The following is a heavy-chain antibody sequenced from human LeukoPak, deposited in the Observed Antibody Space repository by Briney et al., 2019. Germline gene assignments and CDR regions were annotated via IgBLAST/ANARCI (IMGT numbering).Heavy chain of an antibody. Sequence: GASVKVSCKASGYTFTNYDINWVRQASGQGLDWMGWMNPNSGNTGCAQKFQGRVTMTRNASISTAYMELSSLSSEDTAVYYCARGPGCISTSCPYYFDYWGQGTLVTVSS. V-gene: IGHV1-8*01. D-gene: IGHD2-2*01. CDR2: MNPNSGNT. CDR3: ARGPGCISTSCPYYFDY. J-gene: IGHJ4*02. CDR1: GYTFTNYD.